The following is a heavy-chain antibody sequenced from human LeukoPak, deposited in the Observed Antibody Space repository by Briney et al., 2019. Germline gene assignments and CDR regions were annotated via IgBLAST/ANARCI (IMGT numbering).Heavy chain of an antibody. V-gene: IGHV3-7*01. CDR1: GITFSSLW. CDR2: IKHDGTEE. J-gene: IGHJ2*01. CDR3: AGGQGWHFDL. Sequence: GGSLRLSCAASGITFSSLWMSWFRQAPGKGLEWVADIKHDGTEEHYVASVKGRFTISRDNAKLYLQMNSLRAEDTAMYYCAGGQGWHFDLWGRGTLITVSS. D-gene: IGHD2-15*01.